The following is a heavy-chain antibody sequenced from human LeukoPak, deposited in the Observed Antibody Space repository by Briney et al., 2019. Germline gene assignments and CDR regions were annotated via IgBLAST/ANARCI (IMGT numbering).Heavy chain of an antibody. D-gene: IGHD3-22*01. CDR3: ARDPLTRGYYDSSGYLLKPFDY. Sequence: PGGSLRLSCAASGFTFSSYSMNWVRQAPGKGLEWVSSISSSSSYIYYADSVKGRFTISRDNAKNSLYLQMNSLRAEDTAVYYCARDPLTRGYYDSSGYLLKPFDYWGQGTLVTVSS. J-gene: IGHJ4*02. V-gene: IGHV3-21*01. CDR2: ISSSSSYI. CDR1: GFTFSSYS.